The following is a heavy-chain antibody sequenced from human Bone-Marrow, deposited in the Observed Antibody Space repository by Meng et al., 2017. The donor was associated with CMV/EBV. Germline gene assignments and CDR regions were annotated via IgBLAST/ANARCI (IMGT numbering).Heavy chain of an antibody. J-gene: IGHJ4*02. CDR2: INPNSGGT. CDR3: ARVGTGFWSGEGDY. V-gene: IGHV1-2*02. CDR1: GYTFTGYY. Sequence: ASVKVSCKASGYTFTGYYMDWVRQAPGQGLEWMGWINPNSGGTNYAQKFQGRVTMARDTSISTAYMELSRLRSDDAAVYYCARVGTGFWSGEGDYWGQGTLVTVSS. D-gene: IGHD3-3*01.